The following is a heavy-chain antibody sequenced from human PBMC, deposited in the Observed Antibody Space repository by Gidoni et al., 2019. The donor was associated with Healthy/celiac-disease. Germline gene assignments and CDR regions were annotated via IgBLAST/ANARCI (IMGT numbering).Heavy chain of an antibody. CDR1: AGSISSSSYY. J-gene: IGHJ5*02. Sequence: QLQLQESGPGLVKPSEPLSLPCTVSAGSISSSSYYWGWLRHPPGKGLEWIGSIYYSGRPYYNPSLKSRVTISVDTSKNQFSLKLSSVTAADTAVYYCARLGYWWFDPWGQGTLVTVSS. D-gene: IGHD2-15*01. CDR2: IYYSGRP. V-gene: IGHV4-39*01. CDR3: ARLGYWWFDP.